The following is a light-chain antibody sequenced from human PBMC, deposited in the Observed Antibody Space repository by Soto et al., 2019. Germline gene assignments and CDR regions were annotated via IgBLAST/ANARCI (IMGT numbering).Light chain of an antibody. V-gene: IGLV1-47*01. CDR2: KNS. J-gene: IGLJ3*02. CDR3: AAFDDSLSWV. Sequence: QSVLTQPPSASGTPGQRVTISCSGSSSNIGKTYVYWYQQLPGTAPKLLIYKNSQRPSGVPDRFSGSKSVTSASLAISGLRSEDEADYYCAAFDDSLSWVFGGGTKVTVL. CDR1: SSNIGKTY.